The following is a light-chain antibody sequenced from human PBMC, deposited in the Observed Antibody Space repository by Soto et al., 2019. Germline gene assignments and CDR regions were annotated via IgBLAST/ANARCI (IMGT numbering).Light chain of an antibody. J-gene: IGLJ1*01. CDR2: AVN. V-gene: IGLV2-14*01. CDR3: CSYTGRSTSYD. CDR1: SSDVGAYNY. Sequence: QSALTQPASVSGSPGQSITISCTGTSSDVGAYNYVSWYQQHPGKAPKLMIYAVNNRPSGVSNRFSGSKSGNTASLTISGLQADDEADYYCCSYTGRSTSYDFGTGTKLTVL.